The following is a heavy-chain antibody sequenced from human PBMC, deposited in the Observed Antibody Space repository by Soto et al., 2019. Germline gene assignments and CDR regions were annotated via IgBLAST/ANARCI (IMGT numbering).Heavy chain of an antibody. J-gene: IGHJ4*02. CDR2: ISGSGDST. Sequence: EVQLLDSGGGLVQPGGSLRLSCAASGFTFSSYAMNWVRQAPGKGLEWVSVISGSGDSTYYADSVKGRFTISRDNSKNSLYLQMNSLRTEDTAVYYCARRGPGTYSAYWGQGTLVSVSS. V-gene: IGHV3-23*01. CDR3: ARRGPGTYSAY. CDR1: GFTFSSYA. D-gene: IGHD6-13*01.